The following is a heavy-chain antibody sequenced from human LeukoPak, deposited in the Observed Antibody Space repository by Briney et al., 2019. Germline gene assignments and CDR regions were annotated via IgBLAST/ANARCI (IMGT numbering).Heavy chain of an antibody. D-gene: IGHD3-3*01. Sequence: SETLSLTCTVSGGSISSYYWSWIRQPPGKGLEWIGYIYYSGSTNYNPSLKSRVTISVDTSKNQFSLKLSSVTAADTAVCYCARVRFLEWLPDAFDIWGQGTMVTVSS. J-gene: IGHJ3*02. CDR3: ARVRFLEWLPDAFDI. V-gene: IGHV4-59*01. CDR1: GGSISSYY. CDR2: IYYSGST.